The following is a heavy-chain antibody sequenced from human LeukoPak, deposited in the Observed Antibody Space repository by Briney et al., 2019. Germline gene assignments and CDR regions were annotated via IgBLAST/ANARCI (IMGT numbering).Heavy chain of an antibody. CDR1: GSTFSRHS. V-gene: IGHV3-21*04. D-gene: IGHD5-12*01. CDR3: AKGQKVYSFDY. J-gene: IGHJ4*02. CDR2: ISSGSSYI. Sequence: PGGSLRLSCAASGSTFSRHSMNWVRQAPGKRLEWVSYISSGSSYIYYADSVKGRFTISRDNSKNTPYLQMNSLRAEDTAVYYCAKGQKVYSFDYWGQGTLVTVSS.